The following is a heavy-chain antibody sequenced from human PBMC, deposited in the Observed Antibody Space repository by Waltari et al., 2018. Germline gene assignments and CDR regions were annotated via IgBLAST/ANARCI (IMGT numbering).Heavy chain of an antibody. CDR3: ARVSYDSGPSHFDY. V-gene: IGHV4-4*02. CDR1: GGSISSSNW. CDR2: IYHSGST. D-gene: IGHD3-3*01. J-gene: IGHJ4*02. Sequence: QVQLQESGPGLVKPSGTLSLTCAVSGGSISSSNWWSWVRQPPGKGLGWIGGIYHSGSTTYDPSLKSQVTISVDKSKNPFSLKLSSVTAADTAVYYCARVSYDSGPSHFDYWGQGTLVTVSS.